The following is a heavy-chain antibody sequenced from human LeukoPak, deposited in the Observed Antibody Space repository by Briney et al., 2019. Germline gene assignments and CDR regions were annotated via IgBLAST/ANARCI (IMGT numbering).Heavy chain of an antibody. CDR2: LSGSGGSK. CDR3: AKVLSGYCYGVFDC. Sequence: GGSLRLSCAASGFTFSSYAMSWVRQAPGKGLEWVSGLSGSGGSKYYADSVKGRFTISRDNSKNTLFLQMNSLRAEDTAVYYCAKVLSGYCYGVFDCWGQGALVTVSS. J-gene: IGHJ4*02. D-gene: IGHD3-22*01. CDR1: GFTFSSYA. V-gene: IGHV3-23*01.